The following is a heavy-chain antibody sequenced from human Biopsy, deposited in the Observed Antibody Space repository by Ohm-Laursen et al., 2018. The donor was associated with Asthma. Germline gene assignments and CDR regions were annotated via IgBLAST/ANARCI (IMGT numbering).Heavy chain of an antibody. J-gene: IGHJ4*02. D-gene: IGHD2-2*01. Sequence: ASVKASCKSLGGTLNTYVIGWVRQAPGQGLEWMGGINSVFGTTTYPQKFQDRVTITADDSTSTFYMELSSLRSEDTAVYYCVRKAGSCISRTCYSLDFWGQGTLVTVSS. V-gene: IGHV1-69*13. CDR1: GGTLNTYV. CDR3: VRKAGSCISRTCYSLDF. CDR2: INSVFGTT.